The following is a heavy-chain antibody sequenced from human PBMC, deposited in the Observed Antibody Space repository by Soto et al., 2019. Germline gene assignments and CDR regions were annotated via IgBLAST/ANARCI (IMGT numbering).Heavy chain of an antibody. CDR2: IYHSGST. J-gene: IGHJ6*02. V-gene: IGHV4-4*02. CDR1: GGSISSSNW. CDR3: ARESGRYNWNLYYYYGMDV. Sequence: SETLSLTCAVSGGSISSSNWWSWVRQPPGKGLEWIGEIYHSGSTNYNPSLKSRVTISVDKSKNQFSLKLSSVTAADTAVYYCARESGRYNWNLYYYYGMDVWGQGTTVTVSS. D-gene: IGHD1-20*01.